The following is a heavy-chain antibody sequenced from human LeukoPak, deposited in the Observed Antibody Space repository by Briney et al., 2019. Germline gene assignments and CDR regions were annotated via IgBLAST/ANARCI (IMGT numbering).Heavy chain of an antibody. Sequence: SETLSLTCNVSGGSISSSSYFWGWIRQPPGKGLEWIGSIYYSGDTYYNPSLKSRVTISVDTSKNQFSLKLDSVTAADTAVFYCARQNGGYSAYDVSTFDSWGQGALVTVSS. J-gene: IGHJ4*02. D-gene: IGHD5-12*01. CDR2: IYYSGDT. V-gene: IGHV4-39*01. CDR1: GGSISSSSYF. CDR3: ARQNGGYSAYDVSTFDS.